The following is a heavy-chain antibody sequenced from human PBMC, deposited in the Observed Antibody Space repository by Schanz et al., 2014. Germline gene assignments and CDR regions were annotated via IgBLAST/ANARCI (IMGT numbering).Heavy chain of an antibody. CDR3: ARAGYDADNWFDA. CDR2: ILGLASTT. V-gene: IGHV3-23*01. D-gene: IGHD2-2*01. Sequence: EVQLLESGGGLVQPGGSLRLSCAASGFTFSTSAMSWVRQVPGKGLEWVSAILGLASTTYYADSVKGRFTISRDSSKNTLFLQMNSLRTEDTAVCYCARAGYDADNWFDAWGQGTLVNVSS. CDR1: GFTFSTSA. J-gene: IGHJ5*02.